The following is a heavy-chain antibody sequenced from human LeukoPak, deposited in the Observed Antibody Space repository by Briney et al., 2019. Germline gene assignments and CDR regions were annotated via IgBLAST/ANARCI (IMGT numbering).Heavy chain of an antibody. Sequence: ASVKVSCKASGYTFTHSYLHWVRQAPGQGLEWMGWINPNSGGTNFAQKFQGRVAMTRDTSISTAYMELGSLRSDDTAVYYCARARWQLVPYFDSWGQGTLVTVSS. J-gene: IGHJ4*02. D-gene: IGHD6-6*01. V-gene: IGHV1-2*02. CDR1: GYTFTHSY. CDR2: INPNSGGT. CDR3: ARARWQLVPYFDS.